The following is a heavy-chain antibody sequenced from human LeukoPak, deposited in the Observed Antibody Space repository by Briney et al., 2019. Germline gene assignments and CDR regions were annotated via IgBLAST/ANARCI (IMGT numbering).Heavy chain of an antibody. Sequence: GGSLRLSCVVSGFTFSSYSMNWVRQAPGKGLEWVSSISSSSSYIYYADSVKGRFTISRDNAKNSLYLQMNSLRAEDTAVYYCARSSGGYGMDVWGQGTTVTVSS. CDR3: ARSSGGYGMDV. V-gene: IGHV3-21*01. D-gene: IGHD3-10*01. CDR2: ISSSSSYI. CDR1: GFTFSSYS. J-gene: IGHJ6*02.